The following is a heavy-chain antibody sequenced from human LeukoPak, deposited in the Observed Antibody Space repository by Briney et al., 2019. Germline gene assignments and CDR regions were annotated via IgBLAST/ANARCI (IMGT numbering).Heavy chain of an antibody. D-gene: IGHD3-22*01. CDR1: GGSISSYY. CDR2: IYYSGST. J-gene: IGHJ4*02. Sequence: SETLSLTCTVYGGSISSYYWSWIRQPPGKGLEWIGYIYYSGSTNYNPSLQSRVTISVDTSKNHFSLRLSSVTAADTAVYYCARENSFYDSSGYYYGSGYFDYWGQGTLVTVSS. V-gene: IGHV4-59*01. CDR3: ARENSFYDSSGYYYGSGYFDY.